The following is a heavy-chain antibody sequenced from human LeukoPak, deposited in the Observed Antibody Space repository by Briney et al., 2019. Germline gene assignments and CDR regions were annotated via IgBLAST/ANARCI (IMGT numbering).Heavy chain of an antibody. Sequence: GGSLRLSCAASGFTFSSYSMNWVRPAPGKGLEWVSYISSSSSNIYYADSVKGRFTISRDNAKSSLYLQMNSLRAEDTAVYYCGRGHWGLDYWGQGALVTVSS. J-gene: IGHJ4*02. CDR2: ISSSSSNI. D-gene: IGHD7-27*01. CDR3: GRGHWGLDY. V-gene: IGHV3-21*05. CDR1: GFTFSSYS.